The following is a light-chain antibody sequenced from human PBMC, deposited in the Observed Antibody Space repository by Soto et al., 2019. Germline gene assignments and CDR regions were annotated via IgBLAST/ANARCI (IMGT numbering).Light chain of an antibody. J-gene: IGLJ1*01. CDR3: SSYTTSSTPLSV. CDR1: SSDVSGFDY. V-gene: IGLV2-14*01. CDR2: EVT. Sequence: QSVLTQPASVSGSPGQSITISCTGTSSDVSGFDYVSWYQQHPGKAPKLMIYEVTNRPSGVSHRFSGSKSGNTASLTISGLQAEDEADYYCSSYTTSSTPLSVFGTGTKVTVL.